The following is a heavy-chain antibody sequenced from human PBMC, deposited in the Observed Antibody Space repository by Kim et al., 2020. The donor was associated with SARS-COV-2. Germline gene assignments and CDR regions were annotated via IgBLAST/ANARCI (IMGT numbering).Heavy chain of an antibody. CDR2: ISSSSSYI. Sequence: GGSLRLSCAASGFTFSSYSMNWVRQAPGKGLEWVSSISSSSSYIYYADSVKGRFTISRDNAKNSLYLQMNSLRAEDTAVYYCARVSVYMVRGVHPTFDYWGQGTLVTVSS. J-gene: IGHJ4*02. CDR1: GFTFSSYS. V-gene: IGHV3-21*01. D-gene: IGHD3-10*01. CDR3: ARVSVYMVRGVHPTFDY.